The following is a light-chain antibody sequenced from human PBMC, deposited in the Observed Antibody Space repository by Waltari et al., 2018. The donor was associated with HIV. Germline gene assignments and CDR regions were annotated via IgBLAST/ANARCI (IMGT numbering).Light chain of an antibody. V-gene: IGKV1-39*01. J-gene: IGKJ1*01. Sequence: DIQMTQSPSSLSASIGDRLTITCRASQTISNHLNWYQQKPGQAPKFLIYHASNLQNGVPPRFSGSGSGTDFTLTITSLQPEDFATYYCQQSHSIPRTFGQGTTVEI. CDR2: HAS. CDR1: QTISNH. CDR3: QQSHSIPRT.